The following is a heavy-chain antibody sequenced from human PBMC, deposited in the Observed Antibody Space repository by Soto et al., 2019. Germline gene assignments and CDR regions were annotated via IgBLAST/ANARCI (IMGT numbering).Heavy chain of an antibody. V-gene: IGHV1-8*01. CDR3: ARRDSTGWYYYYYYGMDV. CDR1: GYTFTSYD. J-gene: IGHJ6*02. CDR2: MNPNSGNT. Sequence: XAVKVSFKASGYTFTSYDINWVRQATGQGLEWMGWMNPNSGNTGYAQKFQGRVTMTRNTSISTAYMELSSLRSEDTAVYYCARRDSTGWYYYYYYGMDVWGQGTTVTVSS. D-gene: IGHD6-19*01.